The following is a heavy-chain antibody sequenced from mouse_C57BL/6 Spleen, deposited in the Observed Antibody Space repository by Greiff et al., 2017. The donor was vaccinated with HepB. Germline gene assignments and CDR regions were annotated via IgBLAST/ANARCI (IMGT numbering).Heavy chain of an antibody. J-gene: IGHJ4*01. CDR1: GYTFTEYT. D-gene: IGHD2-3*01. CDR3: ARHEDHDGYYVPYAMDY. Sequence: QVQLQQSGAELVKPGASVKLSCKASGYTFTEYTIHWVKQRSGQGLEWIGWFYPGSGSIKYNEKFKDKATLTADKSSSTVYMELSRLTSEDSAVYFCARHEDHDGYYVPYAMDYWGQGTSVTVSS. V-gene: IGHV1-62-2*01. CDR2: FYPGSGSI.